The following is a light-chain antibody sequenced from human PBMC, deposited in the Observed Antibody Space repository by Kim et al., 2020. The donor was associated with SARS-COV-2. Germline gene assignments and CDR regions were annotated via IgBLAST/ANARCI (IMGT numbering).Light chain of an antibody. CDR2: GKN. J-gene: IGLJ2*01. Sequence: ALGQTGRITCQGDSLRSSDASWYQKKPRQAPVLVIYGKNNRPSGIPDRFSGSSSGNTASLTITGAQAEDEADYYCNSRDSSGNHVVFGGGTQLTVL. V-gene: IGLV3-19*01. CDR3: NSRDSSGNHVV. CDR1: SLRSSD.